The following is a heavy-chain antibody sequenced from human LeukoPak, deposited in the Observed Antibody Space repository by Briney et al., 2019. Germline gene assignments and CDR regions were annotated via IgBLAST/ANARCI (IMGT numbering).Heavy chain of an antibody. D-gene: IGHD3-3*01. CDR1: GGXISTYY. V-gene: IGHV4-59*01. J-gene: IGHJ4*02. CDR3: ARTGVGFTTDC. Sequence: PSETLSLTCTVSGGXISTYYCSWIRQPPGKGLEWIGYIYYSGSTNYNPSLKSRVTISVDTSKNQFSLKLSSVTAADTAVYYCARTGVGFTTDCWGQGTLVTVSS. CDR2: IYYSGST.